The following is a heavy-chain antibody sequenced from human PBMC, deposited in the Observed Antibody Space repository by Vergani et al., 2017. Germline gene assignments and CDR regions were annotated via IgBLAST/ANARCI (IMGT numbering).Heavy chain of an antibody. CDR2: ISASGNA. D-gene: IGHD2-15*01. J-gene: IGHJ3*01. CDR3: ARRSGGYYSGGKVHPLRTAFDV. CDR1: GGSISAGYYF. Sequence: QVQLQASGPGRVKPSQTLSLTCTMSGGSISAGYYFWSWIRQPAGKGLEWLGHISASGNASHSPSLKTRVSMSVDTSKNQFPLTVTSVTAADTAIYFCARRSGGYYSGGKVHPLRTAFDVWGHGTVVTVSS. V-gene: IGHV4-61*02.